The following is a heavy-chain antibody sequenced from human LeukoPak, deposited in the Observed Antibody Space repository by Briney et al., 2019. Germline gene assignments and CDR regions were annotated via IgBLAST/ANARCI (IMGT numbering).Heavy chain of an antibody. D-gene: IGHD1-1*01. Sequence: GGSLRLSCTASGFSFSTYSMNWVRQAPGKGLEWVSYIVGSSSNIYYANSVKGRFTISRDNAKNSLYLQMDSLRAEDTAVYYCATDSPETAAFDYWGQGTLVTVSS. V-gene: IGHV3-48*04. CDR1: GFSFSTYS. CDR3: ATDSPETAAFDY. J-gene: IGHJ4*02. CDR2: IVGSSSNI.